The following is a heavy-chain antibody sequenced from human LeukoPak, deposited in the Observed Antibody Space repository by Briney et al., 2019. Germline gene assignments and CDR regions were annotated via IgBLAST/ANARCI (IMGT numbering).Heavy chain of an antibody. CDR3: ARAGYDFWSGYSVLDYYYMDV. D-gene: IGHD3-3*01. CDR1: GYTFTSYY. Sequence: ASVKVSCKASGYTFTSYYMHWVRQAPGQGLEWMGIVNPSGGSTSYAQKFQGRVTMTRDTSTGTVYMELSSLRSEDTAVYYCARAGYDFWSGYSVLDYYYMDVWGKGTTVTVSS. J-gene: IGHJ6*03. CDR2: VNPSGGST. V-gene: IGHV1-46*03.